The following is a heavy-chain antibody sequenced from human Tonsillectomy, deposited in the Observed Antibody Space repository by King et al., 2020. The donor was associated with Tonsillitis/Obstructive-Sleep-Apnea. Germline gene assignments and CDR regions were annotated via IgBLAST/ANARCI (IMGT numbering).Heavy chain of an antibody. V-gene: IGHV4-39*01. CDR3: ARQIGHYDIWTGYSQNWFDP. D-gene: IGHD3-9*01. CDR1: GGSISSYSDY. CDR2: IYYSGST. Sequence: LQLQESGPGLVKPSETLSLTCTVSGGSISSYSDYWGWIRQPPGKGLEWIGNIYYSGSTYYSPSLKSRVTISVDTSKNQFSLKLTTMTAADTAVYYCARQIGHYDIWTGYSQNWFDPWGQGTLVTVSS. J-gene: IGHJ5*02.